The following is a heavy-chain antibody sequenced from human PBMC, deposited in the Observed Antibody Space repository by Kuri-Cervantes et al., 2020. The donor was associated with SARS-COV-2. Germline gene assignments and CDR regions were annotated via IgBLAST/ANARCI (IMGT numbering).Heavy chain of an antibody. D-gene: IGHD2-8*01. CDR2: IYYSGST. CDR3: ARQGPTRRTYYFDY. Sequence: GSLRLSCTDSGGSISSSSYYWGWIRQPPGKGLEWIGSIYYSGSTYYNPSLKSRVTISVDTSKNQFSLKLSSVTAADTAVYYCARQGPTRRTYYFDYWGQGTLVTVSS. CDR1: GGSISSSSYY. J-gene: IGHJ4*02. V-gene: IGHV4-39*01.